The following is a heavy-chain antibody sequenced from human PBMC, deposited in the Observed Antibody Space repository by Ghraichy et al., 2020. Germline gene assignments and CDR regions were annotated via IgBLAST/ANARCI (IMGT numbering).Heavy chain of an antibody. CDR2: INHSGIT. J-gene: IGHJ1*01. CDR1: GGSFSGYY. V-gene: IGHV4-34*01. CDR3: ARGVEAAAGTWYFQH. Sequence: SETLSLTCAVYGGSFSGYYWSWIRQPPGKGLEWIGEINHSGITNYNPSLKSRVTISVDTSKNQFSLKLSSVTAADTAVYYCARGVEAAAGTWYFQHWGQGTLVTVSS. D-gene: IGHD6-13*01.